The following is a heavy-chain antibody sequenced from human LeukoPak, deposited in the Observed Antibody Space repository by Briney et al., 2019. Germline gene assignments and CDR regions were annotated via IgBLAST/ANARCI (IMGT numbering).Heavy chain of an antibody. V-gene: IGHV1-18*01. Sequence: GASVKVSCKASGYTFTSYGISWVRQAPGQGLEWMGWISAYNGNTNYAQKLQGRVTMTTDTSTSTAYMELRSLRSDDTAVYYCARDRVYYDSSGYYLSASDIWGQGTMVTVSS. CDR2: ISAYNGNT. CDR1: GYTFTSYG. D-gene: IGHD3-22*01. CDR3: ARDRVYYDSSGYYLSASDI. J-gene: IGHJ3*02.